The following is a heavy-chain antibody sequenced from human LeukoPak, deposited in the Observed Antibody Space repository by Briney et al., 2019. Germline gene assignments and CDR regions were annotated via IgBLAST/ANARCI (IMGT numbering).Heavy chain of an antibody. Sequence: PGGSLRLSCAASTFTFSRYWMHWVRQAPGKGLIWVSLIKSDGRTTLYADSVKGRFTISRDNAKNTLYLQMNSLRAEDTAVYYCATGNSYDYDYWGQGSLVTVSS. J-gene: IGHJ4*02. V-gene: IGHV3-74*01. CDR1: TFTFSRYW. D-gene: IGHD5-18*01. CDR2: IKSDGRTT. CDR3: ATGNSYDYDY.